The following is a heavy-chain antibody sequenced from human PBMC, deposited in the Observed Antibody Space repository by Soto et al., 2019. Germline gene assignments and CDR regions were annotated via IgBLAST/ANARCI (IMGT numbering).Heavy chain of an antibody. CDR3: AGSFEGDSKGIDY. D-gene: IGHD2-21*02. Sequence: PSETLSLTCTVSGDSVSSDSYYWSWIRQPPGKGLEWIGYIYYSGSTNYNPSLKSRVTISVDSSKNQFSLRLSSVTTTDTAVYYCAGSFEGDSKGIDYWGQGTLVTVSS. V-gene: IGHV4-61*01. CDR1: GDSVSSDSYY. J-gene: IGHJ4*02. CDR2: IYYSGST.